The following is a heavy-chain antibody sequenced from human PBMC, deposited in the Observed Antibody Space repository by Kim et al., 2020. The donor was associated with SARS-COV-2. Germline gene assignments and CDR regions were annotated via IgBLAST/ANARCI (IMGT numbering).Heavy chain of an antibody. J-gene: IGHJ4*02. CDR3: ASTELESIAARRFDY. V-gene: IGHV1-69*01. D-gene: IGHD6-6*01. Sequence: QKFQGRVTLTADESTSTAYMELSSLRSEDTAVYYCASTELESIAARRFDYWGQGTLVTVSS.